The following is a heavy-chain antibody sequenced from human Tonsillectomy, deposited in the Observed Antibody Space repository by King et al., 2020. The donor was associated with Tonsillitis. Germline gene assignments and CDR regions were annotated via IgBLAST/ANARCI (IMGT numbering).Heavy chain of an antibody. D-gene: IGHD3-22*01. CDR3: ASDNYYDSDAFDI. V-gene: IGHV3-48*02. CDR1: GFTFSSST. J-gene: IGHJ3*02. Sequence: VQLVESGGGLVQPGGSLKLSCAASGFTFSSSTMTWVRQAPGKGLEWVSYISSSSTTIYYAASVKGRFAISRDNAKNSLYLQMNSLRDEDTAVYYCASDNYYDSDAFDIWGQGTLVTVSS. CDR2: ISSSSTTI.